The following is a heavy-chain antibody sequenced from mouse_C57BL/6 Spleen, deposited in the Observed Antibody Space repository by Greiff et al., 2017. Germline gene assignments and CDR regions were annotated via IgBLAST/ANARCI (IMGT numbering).Heavy chain of an antibody. CDR1: GFNITGYY. J-gene: IGHJ2*01. V-gene: IGHV14-2*01. CDR2: IDTEDGET. CDR3: ASPFITTVDGFDD. D-gene: IGHD1-1*01. Sequence: VQLKESGAELVKPGASVKLSCTASGFNITGYYMHWVKQRTEQGLEWIGRIDTEDGETKYAPQFQGKATITADTSSNTAYLQLSSLTAEDTAVDYCASPFITTVDGFDDWGQGTTLTVSS.